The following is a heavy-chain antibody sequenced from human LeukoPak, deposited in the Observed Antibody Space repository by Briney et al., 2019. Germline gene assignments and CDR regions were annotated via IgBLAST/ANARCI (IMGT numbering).Heavy chain of an antibody. CDR3: ASDVQVPATDDAYEI. CDR1: GYDFSTYW. V-gene: IGHV5-51*01. J-gene: IGHJ3*02. D-gene: IGHD2-2*01. Sequence: GESLKISCKGSGYDFSTYWIGWVRQMPGQGLEWMGIIYPGDSDTRNSPSLQGQVTISADKSISTVYLQWSSLKASDTAMYYCASDVQVPATDDAYEIWGQGTMVTVSS. CDR2: IYPGDSDT.